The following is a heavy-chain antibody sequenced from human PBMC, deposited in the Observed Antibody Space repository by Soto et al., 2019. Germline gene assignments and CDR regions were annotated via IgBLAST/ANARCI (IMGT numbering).Heavy chain of an antibody. Sequence: QITLKESGPTLVKPTQPLTLTCTFSGFSLTTSGVAVGWIRQPPGKALEWLALIYWDDDKRYSPSLNNRLTNPKDHSKPQVVHTMTPMDPVDTATYYCAHRDYRSGFFDYWGQEVLVTASS. V-gene: IGHV2-5*02. CDR2: IYWDDDK. D-gene: IGHD2-15*01. CDR1: GFSLTTSGVA. CDR3: AHRDYRSGFFDY. J-gene: IGHJ4*02.